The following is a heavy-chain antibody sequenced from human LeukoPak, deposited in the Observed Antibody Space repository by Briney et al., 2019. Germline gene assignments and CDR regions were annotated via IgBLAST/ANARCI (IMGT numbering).Heavy chain of an antibody. Sequence: SETLSLTCAVSGDSIGRGSYYWGWIRQPAGKAPEWIGRIFNTGSTSYNPSLKSRVTISVDTSKNQFSLNLRSVTAADTAVYYCARAEGEQWLRKWGQGTLVTVSS. V-gene: IGHV4-61*02. CDR1: GDSIGRGSYY. J-gene: IGHJ4*02. D-gene: IGHD6-19*01. CDR2: IFNTGST. CDR3: ARAEGEQWLRK.